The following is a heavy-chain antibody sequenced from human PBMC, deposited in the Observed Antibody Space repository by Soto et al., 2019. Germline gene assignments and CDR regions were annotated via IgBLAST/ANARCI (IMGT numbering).Heavy chain of an antibody. CDR1: GFSLSTSGVG. CDR2: SYWDDDK. J-gene: IGHJ4*02. D-gene: IGHD3-10*01. Sequence: QITLKESGPTLVKPTQTLTLTCTFSGFSLSTSGVGVGWIRQPPGKALEWLALSYWDDDKRYSPSLKSRLTSTNDPSQNQVVLTITNMDPVYTATYSCAHPVLGYGSGSHHQNYFDYWGQGTLVTVSS. V-gene: IGHV2-5*02. CDR3: AHPVLGYGSGSHHQNYFDY.